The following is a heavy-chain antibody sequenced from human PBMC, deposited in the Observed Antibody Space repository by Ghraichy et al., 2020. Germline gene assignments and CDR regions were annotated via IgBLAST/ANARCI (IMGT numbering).Heavy chain of an antibody. Sequence: ETLSLTCTVSGGSISNTKYYWGWIRQPPGKGLEWIGSIYHSGSTYYNPSLKSRVTISVDTNERQFSLKLSSVTAADTAIYYCARDTPRYCTSTTCHKGLFDSWGQGTLVAVSS. J-gene: IGHJ5*01. D-gene: IGHD2-2*02. CDR3: ARDTPRYCTSTTCHKGLFDS. CDR2: IYHSGST. V-gene: IGHV4-39*07. CDR1: GGSISNTKYY.